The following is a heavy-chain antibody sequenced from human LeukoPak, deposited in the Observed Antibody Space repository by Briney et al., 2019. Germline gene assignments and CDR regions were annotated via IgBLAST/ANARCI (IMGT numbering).Heavy chain of an antibody. CDR1: GFTFSSYW. CDR3: VRVTWTGVAY. J-gene: IGHJ4*02. D-gene: IGHD3/OR15-3a*01. CDR2: IKPDGSEK. V-gene: IGHV3-7*01. Sequence: GGSLRLSCAASGFTFSSYWMRWVRQATGKGLEWVADIKPDGSEKYYVDSVKGRFTISRDNANNSLYLQMNSLRAEDTAVYYCVRVTWTGVAYWGQGTLVTVSS.